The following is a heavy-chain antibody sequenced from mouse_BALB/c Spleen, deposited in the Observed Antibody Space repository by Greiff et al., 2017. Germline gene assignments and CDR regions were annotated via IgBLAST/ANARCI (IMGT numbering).Heavy chain of an antibody. CDR1: GFSLTSYG. J-gene: IGHJ1*01. CDR3: ARDSLYYGSSNWYFDV. Sequence: VKLVESGPGLVAPSQSLSITCTVSGFSLTSYGVHWVRQPPGKGLEWLGVIWAGGSTNYNSALMSRLSISKDNSKSQVFLKMNSLQTDDTAMYYCARDSLYYGSSNWYFDVWGAGTTVTVSS. D-gene: IGHD1-1*01. V-gene: IGHV2-9*02. CDR2: IWAGGST.